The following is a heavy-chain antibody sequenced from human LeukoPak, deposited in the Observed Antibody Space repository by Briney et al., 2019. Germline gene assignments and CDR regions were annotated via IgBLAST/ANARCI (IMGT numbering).Heavy chain of an antibody. V-gene: IGHV3-33*01. Sequence: GGSLRLSCAASGFTFSSYGMHWVRQAPGKGLEWVAVIWYDGSNKYYADSVKGRFTISRDNSKNTLYLLMNSLRAEDTAVYYCARAGPAGFHYYDSSGYYYLDYWGQGTLVTVSS. CDR3: ARAGPAGFHYYDSSGYYYLDY. CDR2: IWYDGSNK. CDR1: GFTFSSYG. J-gene: IGHJ4*02. D-gene: IGHD3-22*01.